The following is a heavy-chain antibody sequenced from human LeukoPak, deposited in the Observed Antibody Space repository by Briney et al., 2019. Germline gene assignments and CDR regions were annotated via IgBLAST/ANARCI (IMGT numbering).Heavy chain of an antibody. D-gene: IGHD4-11*01. CDR1: GFTVSSNY. J-gene: IGHJ4*02. V-gene: IGHV3-30-3*01. CDR3: AREYSKGGYYFDY. CDR2: ISYDGSNK. Sequence: GGSLRLSCAASGFTVSSNYMSWVRQAPGKGLEWVAVISYDGSNKYYADSVKGRFTISRDNSKNTLYLQMNSLRAEDTAVYYCAREYSKGGYYFDYWGQGTLVTVSS.